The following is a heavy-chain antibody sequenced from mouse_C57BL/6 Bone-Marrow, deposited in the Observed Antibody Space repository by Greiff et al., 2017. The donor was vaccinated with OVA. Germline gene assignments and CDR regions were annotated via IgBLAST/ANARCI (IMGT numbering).Heavy chain of an antibody. J-gene: IGHJ2*01. V-gene: IGHV1-62-3*01. CDR3: ANYYGSSYGY. Sequence: QVQLQQPGAELVKPGASVKLSCKASGYTFTSYWMHWVKQRPGRGLEWIGRIDPNSGGTKYNEKFKGKATLTADKSSSTAYMELRSLTSEDSAVYFCANYYGSSYGYWGQGTTLTVSS. CDR1: GYTFTSYW. CDR2: IDPNSGGT. D-gene: IGHD1-1*01.